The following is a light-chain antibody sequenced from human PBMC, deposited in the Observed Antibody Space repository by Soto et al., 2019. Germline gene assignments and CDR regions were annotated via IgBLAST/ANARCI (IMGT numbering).Light chain of an antibody. CDR2: DGF. V-gene: IGKV3D-20*01. Sequence: DIVLTQSPATLSLSPXXXAXXXCXXSQSVSSSRLAWYQQKPALAPRLLIYDGFLRATGIPDRFSGSGPGTGFTLTISRLEPEDFAVYYCQQYGNSPITFGQGTRLEVK. J-gene: IGKJ5*01. CDR3: QQYGNSPIT. CDR1: QSVSSSR.